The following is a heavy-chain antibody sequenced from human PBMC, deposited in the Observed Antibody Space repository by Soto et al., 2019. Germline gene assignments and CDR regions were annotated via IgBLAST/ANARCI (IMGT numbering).Heavy chain of an antibody. D-gene: IGHD5-12*01. J-gene: IGHJ1*01. V-gene: IGHV3-23*01. Sequence: EVQLLESGGGLVQPGGSLRLSCAASGITFSSYAMSWVRQAPGKGLEWVSAISGSGGSTYYADSVKGRFTISRDNSKNTLYLQMNSLRAEDTAVYSCAKDRGYVYYFQHWGQGTLATVSS. CDR2: ISGSGGST. CDR1: GITFSSYA. CDR3: AKDRGYVYYFQH.